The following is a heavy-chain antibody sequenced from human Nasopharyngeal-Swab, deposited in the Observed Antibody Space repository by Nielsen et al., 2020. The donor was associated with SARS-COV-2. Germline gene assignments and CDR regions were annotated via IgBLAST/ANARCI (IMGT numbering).Heavy chain of an antibody. CDR2: INAGNGNT. CDR1: GYTFTSYA. D-gene: IGHD1-26*01. Sequence: ASVKVSCKASGYTFTSYAMHWVRQAPGQRLEWMGWINAGNGNTKYSQKFQGRVTITRDTSASTAYMELSSLRSEDTAVYYCARRMSCYYGMDVWGQGTTVTVSS. V-gene: IGHV1-3*01. J-gene: IGHJ6*02. CDR3: ARRMSCYYGMDV.